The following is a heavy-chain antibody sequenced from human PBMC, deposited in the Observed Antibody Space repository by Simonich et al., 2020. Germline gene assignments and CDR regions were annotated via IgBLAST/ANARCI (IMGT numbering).Heavy chain of an antibody. Sequence: EVQLVESGGGLVQPGGSLRLSCAASGFTFSSYDMHWVRQATGKVLEWGSAIGTAGDTYYPGSVKGRFTISRENAKNSLYLQMNSLRAGNTAVYYCARGGYSGSYNWFDPWGQGTLVTVSS. CDR1: GFTFSSYD. CDR2: IGTAGDT. V-gene: IGHV3-13*01. CDR3: ARGGYSGSYNWFDP. D-gene: IGHD1-26*01. J-gene: IGHJ5*02.